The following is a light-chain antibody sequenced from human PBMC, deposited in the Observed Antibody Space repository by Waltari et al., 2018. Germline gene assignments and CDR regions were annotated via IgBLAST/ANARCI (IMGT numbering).Light chain of an antibody. CDR1: QSVSSTY. V-gene: IGKV3-20*01. Sequence: EIVLTQSPGTLSLSPGDRATLSCRASQSVSSTYLAWYQQKPGQAPGLLIYGASSRATGIPDRFSGSGSGTDFTLTISRREPEDFAVYYCQHYSSSSWTFGQGTKVEIK. CDR2: GAS. J-gene: IGKJ1*01. CDR3: QHYSSSSWT.